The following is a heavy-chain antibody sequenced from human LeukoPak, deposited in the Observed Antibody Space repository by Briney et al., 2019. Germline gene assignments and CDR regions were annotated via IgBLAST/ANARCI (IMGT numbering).Heavy chain of an antibody. Sequence: PGGSVRLSCAACGFTLRDYYMLWIRQSRGRALDWFSYISIIRSTIYYADSVKGRFTISRDNAKNSLYLQMNRLRAEDTAVYYCARVPIGEFISWGQGTLVTVSS. J-gene: IGHJ5*02. D-gene: IGHD3-10*01. CDR1: GFTLRDYY. CDR3: ARVPIGEFIS. V-gene: IGHV3-11*01. CDR2: ISIIRSTI.